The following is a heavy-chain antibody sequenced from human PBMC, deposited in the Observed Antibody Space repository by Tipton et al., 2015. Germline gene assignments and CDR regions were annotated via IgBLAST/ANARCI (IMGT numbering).Heavy chain of an antibody. CDR2: IYYRGST. D-gene: IGHD3-22*01. CDR1: GGSLSSGSYH. J-gene: IGHJ4*02. V-gene: IGHV4-61*01. Sequence: TLSLTCTVSGGSLSSGSYHWSWIRQPPGKGLEWIGYIYYRGSTNYNPSLKSRVTISVDTSKNQFSLKLSSVTAADTAVYFCARDAWAGDSRGFYYIYWGQGTLVRVSS. CDR3: ARDAWAGDSRGFYYIY.